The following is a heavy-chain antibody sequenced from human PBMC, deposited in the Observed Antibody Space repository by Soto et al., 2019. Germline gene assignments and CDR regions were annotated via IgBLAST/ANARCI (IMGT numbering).Heavy chain of an antibody. V-gene: IGHV1-69*01. CDR1: GGTFSSYA. CDR3: VHSATVVPAAIVAPYYYYGMDV. CDR2: IIPIFGTA. D-gene: IGHD2-2*02. Sequence: QVQLVQSGAEVKKPGSSVKVSCKASGGTFSSYAISWVRQAPGQGLEWLGGIIPIFGTANYAQKFQGRVTITADESTSTAYMELSSLRSEDTAVYYCVHSATVVPAAIVAPYYYYGMDVWGQGTTVTVSS. J-gene: IGHJ6*02.